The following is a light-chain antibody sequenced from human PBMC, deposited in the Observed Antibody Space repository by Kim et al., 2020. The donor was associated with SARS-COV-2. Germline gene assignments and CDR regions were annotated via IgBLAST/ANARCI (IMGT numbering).Light chain of an antibody. CDR1: SLRSYY. V-gene: IGLV3-19*01. CDR3: NSRDSRGAHFP. Sequence: SSELTQDPAVSVALGQTVRITCQGDSLRSYYASWYQQKPGQAPILVIYGKNNRPSGIPDRFSGSSSGNTASLTITGAQAEDEAVYYCNSRDSRGAHFPFG. J-gene: IGLJ2*01. CDR2: GKN.